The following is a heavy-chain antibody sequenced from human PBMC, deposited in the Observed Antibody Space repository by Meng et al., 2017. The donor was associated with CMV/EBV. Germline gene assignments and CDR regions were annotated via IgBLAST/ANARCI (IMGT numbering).Heavy chain of an antibody. CDR3: ATPVGAYYFDY. CDR2: IYYSGST. D-gene: IGHD3-16*01. CDR1: GGSISSSSYY. V-gene: IGHV4-39*07. J-gene: IGHJ4*02. Sequence: SETLSLTCTVSGGSISSSSYYWGWIRQPPGKGLEWIGSIYYSGSTYYNPSLKSRVTISVDTSKNQFSLKLRYVTAAGTAVYYCATPVGAYYFDYWGQGTLVTVSS.